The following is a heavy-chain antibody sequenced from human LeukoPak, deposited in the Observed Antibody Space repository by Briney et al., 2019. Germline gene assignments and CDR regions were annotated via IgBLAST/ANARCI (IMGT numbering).Heavy chain of an antibody. J-gene: IGHJ3*02. D-gene: IGHD6-13*01. Sequence: GGSLRLSCAASGYTFTSYYIHWVRQAPGQGLEWMGIINPSGGSTSYAQKFQGRVTMTRDTSITTVYMELSSLTSEDTAVYYCVRDARGAAAADDAFDIWGQGTMVTVSS. V-gene: IGHV1-46*01. CDR2: INPSGGST. CDR3: VRDARGAAAADDAFDI. CDR1: GYTFTSYY.